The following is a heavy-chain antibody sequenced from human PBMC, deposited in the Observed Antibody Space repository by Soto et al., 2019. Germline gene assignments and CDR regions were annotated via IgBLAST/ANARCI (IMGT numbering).Heavy chain of an antibody. CDR3: ARENYDFWSGYYLDY. CDR1: GITFSTYR. CDR2: IKSDGTVT. J-gene: IGHJ4*02. V-gene: IGHV3-74*01. D-gene: IGHD3-3*01. Sequence: EVQLVESGGGLVQPGGSLRLSCVVSGITFSTYRMHWVRQAPGKGMVWVSHIKSDGTVTHYTDSVRGRFIISRDNAKNTLFLQMNSLRAEDTAVYSCARENYDFWSGYYLDYWGQGTLVTVSS.